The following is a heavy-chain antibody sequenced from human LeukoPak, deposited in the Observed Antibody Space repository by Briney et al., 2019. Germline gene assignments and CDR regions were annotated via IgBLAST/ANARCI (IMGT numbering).Heavy chain of an antibody. D-gene: IGHD2-2*02. V-gene: IGHV4-4*07. J-gene: IGHJ6*03. CDR2: IYTSGST. CDR1: GGSISSYY. CDR3: ARSTEVVPAAIGIYYYMDV. Sequence: SETLSLTCTGSGGSISSYYWSWIRQSAGKGLEWIGRIYTSGSTNYNPSLKSRVTMSVDTSKNQFSLKLSSVTAADTAVYYCARSTEVVPAAIGIYYYMDVWGKGTTVTVSS.